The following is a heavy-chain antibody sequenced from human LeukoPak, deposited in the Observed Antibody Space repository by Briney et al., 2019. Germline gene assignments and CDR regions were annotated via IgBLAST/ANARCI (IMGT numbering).Heavy chain of an antibody. CDR2: ISAYNGNT. V-gene: IGHV1-18*01. CDR3: AREGGQQTTVTTYDY. D-gene: IGHD4-17*01. J-gene: IGHJ4*02. Sequence: ASVKVSCKASGYTFTSYGISWVRQAPGQGLEWLGWISAYNGNTNYAQKLQGRVTMTADTSTSTAYMELRSLRSDDTAVYYCAREGGQQTTVTTYDYWGQGTLVTVSS. CDR1: GYTFTSYG.